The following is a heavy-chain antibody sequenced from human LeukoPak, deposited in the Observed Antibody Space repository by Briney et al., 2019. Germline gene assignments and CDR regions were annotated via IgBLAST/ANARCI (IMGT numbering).Heavy chain of an antibody. CDR1: GYTFTSYG. J-gene: IGHJ4*02. Sequence: ASVKVSCKASGYTFTSYGISWVRQAPGQGLEWMGWISAYNGNTNYAQKLQGRVTMTTDTSTSTAYMGLRSLRSDDTAVYYCARDNGWLLYRPYYFDYWGQGTLVTVSS. V-gene: IGHV1-18*04. CDR2: ISAYNGNT. CDR3: ARDNGWLLYRPYYFDY. D-gene: IGHD3-9*01.